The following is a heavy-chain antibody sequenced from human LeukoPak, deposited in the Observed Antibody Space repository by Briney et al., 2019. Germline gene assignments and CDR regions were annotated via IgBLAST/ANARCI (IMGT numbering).Heavy chain of an antibody. CDR1: GFSFYEYS. J-gene: IGHJ4*02. D-gene: IGHD2-2*01. CDR2: ITWNGGGT. Sequence: GGSLRLSCAASGFSFYEYSMHWVRHAPGKGLEWVSLITWNGGGTSYADSVKGRFTISRDNKKSSLFLQMHSLRTEDTAFYFCVKDGLQYCTSTSCYEFQSWGQGTLVTVSS. V-gene: IGHV3-43*01. CDR3: VKDGLQYCTSTSCYEFQS.